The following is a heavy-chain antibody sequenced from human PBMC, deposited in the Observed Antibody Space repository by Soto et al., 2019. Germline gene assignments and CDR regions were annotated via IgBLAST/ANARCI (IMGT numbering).Heavy chain of an antibody. CDR1: GYTFTSYY. CDR3: AGVSYEDYYYYGMDV. D-gene: IGHD3-3*01. V-gene: IGHV1-46*01. Sequence: AASVKVSCKASGYTFTSYYMHWVRQAPGQGLEWMGIINPSGGSTSYAQKFQGRVTMTRDTSTSTVYMELSSLRSEDTAVYYCAGVSYEDYYYYGMDVWGQGTTVTVSS. J-gene: IGHJ6*02. CDR2: INPSGGST.